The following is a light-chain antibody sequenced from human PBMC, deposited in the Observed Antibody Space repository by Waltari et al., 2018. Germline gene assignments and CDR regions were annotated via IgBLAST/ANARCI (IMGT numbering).Light chain of an antibody. V-gene: IGKV3-15*01. Sequence: EIVMTQSPATLSVSPGERATLSCRASQSVSSNLAWYQQKPGQAPRLLLYGASTRATGIPARFSGSGSGTEFTLTISSLQSEDFAVYYCQQYNNWPRWGFGQGTKVEIK. CDR3: QQYNNWPRWG. CDR2: GAS. CDR1: QSVSSN. J-gene: IGKJ1*01.